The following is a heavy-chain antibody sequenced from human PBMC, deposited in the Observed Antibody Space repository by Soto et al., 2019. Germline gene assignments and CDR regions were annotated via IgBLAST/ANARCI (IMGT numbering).Heavy chain of an antibody. J-gene: IGHJ4*02. Sequence: SETLSLTCTVSGGSISSSSYYWGWIRQPPGKGLEWIGSIYYSGSTYYNPSLKSRVTISVDTSKNQFSLKLSSVTAADTAVYYCIKKHSGWLAYWGQGTLVTVSS. CDR3: IKKHSGWLAY. CDR2: IYYSGST. V-gene: IGHV4-39*01. CDR1: GGSISSSSYY. D-gene: IGHD6-19*01.